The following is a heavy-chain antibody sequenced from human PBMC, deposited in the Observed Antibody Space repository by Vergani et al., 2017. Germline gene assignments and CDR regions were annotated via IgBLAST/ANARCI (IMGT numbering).Heavy chain of an antibody. CDR1: GGSISSYY. V-gene: IGHV4-59*01. CDR3: ARDHQLVSYSSGWYSIFRFDP. CDR2: IYYSGST. J-gene: IGHJ5*02. Sequence: QVQLQESGPGLVKPSETLSLTCTVSGGSISSYYWSWIRQPPGKGLEWIGYIYYSGSTNYNPSLKSRVTISVDTSKNQFSLKLSSVTAADTAVYYCARDHQLVSYSSGWYSIFRFDPWGQGTLVTVSS. D-gene: IGHD6-19*01.